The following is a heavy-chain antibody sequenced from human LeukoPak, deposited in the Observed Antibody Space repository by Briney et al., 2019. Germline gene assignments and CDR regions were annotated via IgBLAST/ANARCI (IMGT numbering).Heavy chain of an antibody. V-gene: IGHV3-30*03. D-gene: IGHD2-2*01. Sequence: GGSLRLSCAASGLIFSRDGMHWVRQAPGKGLEWVAVISDDGNIKYYADSVKGRFTISRDNSKNTLYLQMNSLRAEDTAVYYCAREGCSSTSCYSLDYWGQGTLVTVSS. CDR3: AREGCSSTSCYSLDY. J-gene: IGHJ4*02. CDR1: GLIFSRDG. CDR2: ISDDGNIK.